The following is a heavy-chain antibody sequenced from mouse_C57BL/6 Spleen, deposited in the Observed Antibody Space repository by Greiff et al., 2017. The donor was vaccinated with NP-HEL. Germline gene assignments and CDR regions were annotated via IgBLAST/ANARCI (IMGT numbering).Heavy chain of an antibody. J-gene: IGHJ2*01. CDR1: GYAFSSSW. D-gene: IGHD1-1*01. Sequence: QVQLQQSGPELVKPGASVKISCKASGYAFSSSWMNWVKQRPGKGLEWIGRIYPGDGDTNYNGKFKGKATLTADKSSSTAYMRLSSLTSEDSAVYFCARDLVITTVVATDYWGQGTTLTVSS. V-gene: IGHV1-82*01. CDR3: ARDLVITTVVATDY. CDR2: IYPGDGDT.